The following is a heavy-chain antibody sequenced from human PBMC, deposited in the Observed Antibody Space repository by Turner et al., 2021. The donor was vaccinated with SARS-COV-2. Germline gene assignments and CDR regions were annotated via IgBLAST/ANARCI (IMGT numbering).Heavy chain of an antibody. D-gene: IGHD3-9*01. J-gene: IGHJ6*02. CDR3: ATGGWALRFFGWLYGMDV. Sequence: QIQLVQSGAEVKKPGASVKVSCKVFGYTLTELSMHWVRQAPGKGLELMGGFDPEDGETIYAQKFQGRVTMTEDTSTDTAYMELSSLRSEDTAVYYCATGGWALRFFGWLYGMDVWGQGSTVTVSS. CDR2: FDPEDGET. CDR1: GYTLTELS. V-gene: IGHV1-24*01.